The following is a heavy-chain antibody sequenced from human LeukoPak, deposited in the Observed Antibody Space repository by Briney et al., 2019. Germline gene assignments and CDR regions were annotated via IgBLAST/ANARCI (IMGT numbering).Heavy chain of an antibody. CDR1: GYTFTSYD. V-gene: IGHV1-8*01. CDR2: MNPNSGNT. Sequence: ASVKVSCKASGYTFTSYDINWVRQATGQGLEWMGWMNPNSGNTGYAQKFQGRVTMTRNTSISTAYMELSSLRSEDTAVYYCARGKGSGRYRRYYYYGMDVWGQGTTVTVSS. J-gene: IGHJ6*02. D-gene: IGHD6-19*01. CDR3: ARGKGSGRYRRYYYYGMDV.